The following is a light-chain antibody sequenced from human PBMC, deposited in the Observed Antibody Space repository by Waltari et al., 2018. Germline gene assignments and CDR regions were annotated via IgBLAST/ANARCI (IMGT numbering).Light chain of an antibody. CDR3: QQYNSYPLT. CDR2: DAS. J-gene: IGKJ4*01. V-gene: IGKV1-5*01. Sequence: DIQMTQSPSTLSASVGDRVTITCRASQSINNWLAWYQQKPGKAPKLLIYDASSLESGVPSRLSGSGYGTEFTLTISSLQPDDFATYYCQQYNSYPLTFGGGTKVDIK. CDR1: QSINNW.